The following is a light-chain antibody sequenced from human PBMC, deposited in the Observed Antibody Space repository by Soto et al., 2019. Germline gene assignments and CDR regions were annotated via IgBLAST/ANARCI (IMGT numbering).Light chain of an antibody. CDR1: QSINNW. Sequence: DIQMTQSPSTLSASVGDTVTITCRASQSINNWLAWYQQKPGKAPKLLIYKASTLASGVPSTFSGSGSGTEFTLTISSLQPDDFATYHCQQYNSYSLTFGQGTKVEIK. CDR2: KAS. J-gene: IGKJ1*01. CDR3: QQYNSYSLT. V-gene: IGKV1-5*03.